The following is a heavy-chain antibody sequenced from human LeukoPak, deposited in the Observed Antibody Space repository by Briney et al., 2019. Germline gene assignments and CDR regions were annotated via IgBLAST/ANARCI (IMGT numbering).Heavy chain of an antibody. J-gene: IGHJ4*02. Sequence: SETLSLTCTVSGGSISSYYWSWIRQPAGKGLEWTGRIYTSGSTNYNPSLKSRVTMSVDTSKNQFSLKLSSVTAADTAVYYCARENDYYDSSGYPDYWGQGTLVTVSS. D-gene: IGHD3-22*01. CDR1: GGSISSYY. CDR3: ARENDYYDSSGYPDY. V-gene: IGHV4-4*07. CDR2: IYTSGST.